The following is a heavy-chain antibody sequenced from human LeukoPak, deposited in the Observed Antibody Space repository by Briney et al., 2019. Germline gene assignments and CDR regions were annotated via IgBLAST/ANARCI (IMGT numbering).Heavy chain of an antibody. CDR1: GGSFSGYY. J-gene: IGHJ5*02. V-gene: IGHV4-34*01. Sequence: SETLSLTCAVYGGSFSGYYWSWIRQPPGKGLEWIGEINHSGSTNYNPSLKSRVTISVDTSKNQFSLKMSSVTAADTAVYYCAREVTTSRRWFDPWGQGTRVTVSS. CDR2: INHSGST. D-gene: IGHD1-1*01. CDR3: AREVTTSRRWFDP.